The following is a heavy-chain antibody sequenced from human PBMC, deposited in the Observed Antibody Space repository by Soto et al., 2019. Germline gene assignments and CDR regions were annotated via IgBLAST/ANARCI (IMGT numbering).Heavy chain of an antibody. CDR1: GFTFSTYG. CDR2: IWFDGSNK. D-gene: IGHD3-3*01. J-gene: IGHJ4*02. V-gene: IGHV3-33*01. CDR3: ARDGATCGGASPFDW. Sequence: QVQLVESGGGVVQPGRSLRLSCAASGFTFSTYGMQWVRQAPGKGLEWVALIWFDGSNKYYADSVKGRFTISRDNSKNTVYMQLNRLRVEDTAVYYCARDGATCGGASPFDWWGQGTLVTVSS.